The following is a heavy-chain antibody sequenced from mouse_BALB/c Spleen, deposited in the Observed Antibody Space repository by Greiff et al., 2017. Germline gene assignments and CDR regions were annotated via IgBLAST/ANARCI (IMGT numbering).Heavy chain of an antibody. CDR3: ARSVGNYYGSSYYYAMDY. Sequence: EVKLVESGGGLVQPGGSRKLSCAASGFTFSSFGMHWVRQAPEKGLEWVAYISSGSSTIYYADTVKGRFTISRDNPKNTLFLQMTSLRSEDTAMYYCARSVGNYYGSSYYYAMDYWGQGTSVTVSS. V-gene: IGHV5-17*02. CDR1: GFTFSSFG. CDR2: ISSGSSTI. J-gene: IGHJ4*01. D-gene: IGHD1-1*01.